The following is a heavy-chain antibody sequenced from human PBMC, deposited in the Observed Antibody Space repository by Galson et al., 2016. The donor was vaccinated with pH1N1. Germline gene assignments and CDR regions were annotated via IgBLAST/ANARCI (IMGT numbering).Heavy chain of an antibody. CDR2: VYHSGHT. Sequence: ETLSLTCNVSGYSISNGYYWGWVRQPPGKGLEWIGSVYHSGHTYYTPSLQSRVTVSVDTSKNQFSLTLTSVTAADTAVYYCARNIGYSRGYYFDFWGQGTLLTVSP. CDR3: ARNIGYSRGYYFDF. D-gene: IGHD2-15*01. V-gene: IGHV4-38-2*02. CDR1: GYSISNGYY. J-gene: IGHJ4*02.